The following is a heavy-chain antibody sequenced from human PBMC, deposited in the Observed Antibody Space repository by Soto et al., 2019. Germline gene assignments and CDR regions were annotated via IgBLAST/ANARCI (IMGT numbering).Heavy chain of an antibody. CDR2: INAGNGNT. Sequence: EASVKVSCKASGYTFTGYAMHWVRQAPGQRLEWMGWINAGNGNTKYSQKFQGRVTITRDTSASTAYMELSRLRSGDTVVYYCARAGAVAADFDYWGQGTLVPVSS. CDR3: ARAGAVAADFDY. CDR1: GYTFTGYA. J-gene: IGHJ4*02. D-gene: IGHD6-19*01. V-gene: IGHV1-3*01.